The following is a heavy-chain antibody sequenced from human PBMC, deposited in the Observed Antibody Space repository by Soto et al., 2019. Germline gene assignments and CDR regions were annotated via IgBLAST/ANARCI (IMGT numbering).Heavy chain of an antibody. Sequence: SETLSLTCAVYGGSFSGYYWSWIRQPPGKGLEWIGEINHSGSTNYNPSLKSRVTISVDTSKNQFSLKLSSVTAADTAVYYCARWGGAVAFDYWGQGTLVTSPQ. J-gene: IGHJ4*02. CDR2: INHSGST. D-gene: IGHD6-19*01. CDR1: GGSFSGYY. V-gene: IGHV4-34*01. CDR3: ARWGGAVAFDY.